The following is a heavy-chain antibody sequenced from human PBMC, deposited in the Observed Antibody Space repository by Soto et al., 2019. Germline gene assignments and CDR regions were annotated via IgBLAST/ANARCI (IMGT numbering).Heavy chain of an antibody. V-gene: IGHV3-30-3*01. CDR2: ISFDGSNK. CDR3: ARDGITVVVFAATIYFDY. D-gene: IGHD2-15*01. CDR1: GFTFTNYA. Sequence: QVQLVESGGGVVQPGRSLRLSCAASGFTFTNYAMYWVRQAPGKGLEWVAVISFDGSNKYYADSVKGRFTISRDNSKNALYLQRNSLRAEDTAVYYCARDGITVVVFAATIYFDYWGQGTLVTVSS. J-gene: IGHJ4*02.